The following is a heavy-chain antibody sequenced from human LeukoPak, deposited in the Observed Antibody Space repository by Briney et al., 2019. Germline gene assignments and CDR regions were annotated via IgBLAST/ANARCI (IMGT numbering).Heavy chain of an antibody. Sequence: GGSLRLSCAASGFTFSSYAMSWVRQAPGKGLEWVSAISGSGGSTYYADSVKGRFTISRDNSKNTLYLQMNSLRAEDTAVYCCAKDPRRYYDSSGPFDYWGQGTLVTVSS. J-gene: IGHJ4*02. CDR1: GFTFSSYA. V-gene: IGHV3-23*01. CDR2: ISGSGGST. D-gene: IGHD3-22*01. CDR3: AKDPRRYYDSSGPFDY.